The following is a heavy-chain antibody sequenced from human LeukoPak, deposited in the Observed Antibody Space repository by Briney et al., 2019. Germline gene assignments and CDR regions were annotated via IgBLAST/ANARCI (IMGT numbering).Heavy chain of an antibody. CDR2: ISSSGSTI. D-gene: IGHD2-2*01. CDR1: GFTFSDYY. V-gene: IGHV3-11*01. Sequence: GGSLRLSCAASGFTFSDYYMGWIRQAPGKGLEWVSYISSSGSTIYYADSVKGRFTISRDNAKNSLYLQMNSLRAEDTAVYYCARDESTSAFDIWGQGTMVTVSS. J-gene: IGHJ3*02. CDR3: ARDESTSAFDI.